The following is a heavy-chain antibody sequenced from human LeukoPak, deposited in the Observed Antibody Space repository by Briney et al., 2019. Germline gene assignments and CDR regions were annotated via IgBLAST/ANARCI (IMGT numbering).Heavy chain of an antibody. CDR2: IYYSGST. Sequence: SETLSLTCTVSGGSISSSSYYWGWIRQPPGKGLEWIGSIYYSGSTYYNPSLKSRVTISVDTSKNQFSLKLSSVTAADTAVYHCARQWVPYYFDYWGQGTLVTVSS. J-gene: IGHJ4*02. CDR1: GGSISSSSYY. CDR3: ARQWVPYYFDY. V-gene: IGHV4-39*01. D-gene: IGHD1-1*01.